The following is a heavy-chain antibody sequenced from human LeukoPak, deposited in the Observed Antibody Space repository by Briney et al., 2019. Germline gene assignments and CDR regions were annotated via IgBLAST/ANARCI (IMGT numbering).Heavy chain of an antibody. CDR1: GGSISSYY. Sequence: PSETLSLTCTVSGGSISSYYWSWIRQPPGKGLEWNGYIYYSGCTNYNPSLKSRVTISVDTSKNQFSLKLSSVTAADTAVYYCARVNSLLWFGRIDYWGQGTLVTVSS. J-gene: IGHJ4*02. D-gene: IGHD3-10*01. CDR3: ARVNSLLWFGRIDY. V-gene: IGHV4-59*01. CDR2: IYYSGCT.